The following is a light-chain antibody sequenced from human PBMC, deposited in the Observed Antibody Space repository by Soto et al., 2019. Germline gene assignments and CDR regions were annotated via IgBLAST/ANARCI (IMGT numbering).Light chain of an antibody. J-gene: IGKJ4*01. CDR2: DAT. CDR1: QSVTWY. Sequence: EIVLTQSPATLSLSPGEGATLSCRASQSVTWYLAWYQQKPGQAPRLLIYDATNRATGIPARFSGSGSGTDFTLTISSLEPEDFAVYYCQQRTNWLTFGGGTRVEI. V-gene: IGKV3-11*01. CDR3: QQRTNWLT.